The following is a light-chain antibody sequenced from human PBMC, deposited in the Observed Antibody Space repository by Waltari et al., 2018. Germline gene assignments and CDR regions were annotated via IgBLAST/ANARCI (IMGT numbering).Light chain of an antibody. CDR1: QSISKY. CDR2: AAS. Sequence: VLTQSPGTLSLSPGETATLSCRASQSISKYFVWYQQRPGHAPRLLIYAASTRATGVPDRFSGSGYATDFTLTISRLEPEDFAVYYCQNHERLPAAFGQGTKVEIK. V-gene: IGKV3-20*01. J-gene: IGKJ1*01. CDR3: QNHERLPAA.